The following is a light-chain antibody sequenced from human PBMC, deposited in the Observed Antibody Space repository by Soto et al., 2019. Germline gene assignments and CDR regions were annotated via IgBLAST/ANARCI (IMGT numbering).Light chain of an antibody. CDR3: QQRSNWRT. CDR1: QSVSSTY. Sequence: EIVLTQSPGTLSLSPGERATLSCRASQSVSSTYLAWYQQKPGQAPRLLIYEASYRATGIPARFSGSGSGTDFTLTISSLEPGDFAVYYCQQRSNWRTFGQGTKVEIK. J-gene: IGKJ1*01. V-gene: IGKV3-11*01. CDR2: EAS.